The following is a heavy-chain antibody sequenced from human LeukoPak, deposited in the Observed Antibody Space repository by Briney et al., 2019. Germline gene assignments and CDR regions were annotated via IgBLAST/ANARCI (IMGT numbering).Heavy chain of an antibody. CDR2: ISAYNGNT. D-gene: IGHD6-13*01. J-gene: IGHJ4*02. Sequence: GASVKVSCKASGYTFTSYGISWVRQAPGQGLEWMGWISAYNGNTNYAQKLQGRVTMTTDTSTSTAYMELRSLGSEDTAVYYCARDRPAGGSSWYGVFTDWGQGTLVTVSS. V-gene: IGHV1-18*01. CDR1: GYTFTSYG. CDR3: ARDRPAGGSSWYGVFTD.